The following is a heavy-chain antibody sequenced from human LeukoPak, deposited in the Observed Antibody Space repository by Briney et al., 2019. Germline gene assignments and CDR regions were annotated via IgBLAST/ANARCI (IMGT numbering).Heavy chain of an antibody. CDR1: GGSISSYY. Sequence: SETLSLTCTVSGGSISSYYWSWIRQPPGKGLEWIGYIYYSGSANYNPSLKSRVTLSVDTSKNQFSLKLSPVTAADTAVYYCARVGPGVLDYWGQGALVTVSS. CDR3: ARVGPGVLDY. CDR2: IYYSGSA. J-gene: IGHJ4*02. V-gene: IGHV4-59*01. D-gene: IGHD7-27*01.